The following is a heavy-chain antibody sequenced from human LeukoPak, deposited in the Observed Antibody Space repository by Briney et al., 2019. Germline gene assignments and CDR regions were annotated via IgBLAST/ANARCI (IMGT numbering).Heavy chain of an antibody. CDR2: ISAYNGNT. V-gene: IGHV1-18*01. J-gene: IGHJ4*02. Sequence: ASVKVSCKASGYTFSSYGISWVRQAPGQGLEWMAWISAYNGNTDYAQKLQGRVTMTTDTSTTTAYMELRSLRSDDTAVYYCAKDSGSYYWATDYWGQGTLVTVSS. CDR3: AKDSGSYYWATDY. CDR1: GYTFSSYG. D-gene: IGHD1-26*01.